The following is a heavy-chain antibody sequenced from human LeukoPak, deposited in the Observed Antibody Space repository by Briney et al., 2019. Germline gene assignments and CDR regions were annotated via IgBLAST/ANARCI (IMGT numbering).Heavy chain of an antibody. CDR3: ARGRIVGATGYFQH. CDR2: IIPIFGTA. CDR1: GGTFSSYA. Sequence: ASVKVSCKASGGTFSSYAISWVRQAPGQGLEWMGGIIPIFGTANYAQKFQGRVTITADESTSTAYMELSSLRPEDTAVYYCARGRIVGATGYFQHWGQGTLVTVSS. J-gene: IGHJ1*01. D-gene: IGHD1-26*01. V-gene: IGHV1-69*01.